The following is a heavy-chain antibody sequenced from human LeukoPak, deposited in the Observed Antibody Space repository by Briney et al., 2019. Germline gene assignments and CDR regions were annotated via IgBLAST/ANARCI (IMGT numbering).Heavy chain of an antibody. V-gene: IGHV4-34*01. Sequence: TXXXXXXXXXGXXXGYYWSWIRQXPGXGLEWIGEINHSGSTNYNPSLKSRVTISVDTSKNQFSLKLSSVTAADTAVYYCAGGYDFWSGYPPFDYWGQGTLVTVSS. CDR1: XGXXXGYY. CDR3: AGGYDFWSGYPPFDY. D-gene: IGHD3-3*01. J-gene: IGHJ4*02. CDR2: INHSGST.